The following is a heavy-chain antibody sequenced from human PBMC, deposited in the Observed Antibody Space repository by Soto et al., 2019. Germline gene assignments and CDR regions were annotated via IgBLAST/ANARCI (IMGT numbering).Heavy chain of an antibody. V-gene: IGHV1-69*12. J-gene: IGHJ6*02. CDR3: ARGDATKLVVTTYCAMDV. D-gene: IGHD4-17*01. Sequence: QVQLVQSGAEVKKPGSSVKVSCKASGGSLSNYGISWVRQAPGQGLEWMGAIIPVFGTPNYAQKFQDRVTITADESTTTVYMEVRSLTSEATAVYYCARGDATKLVVTTYCAMDVWGQGPTVTVSS. CDR1: GGSLSNYG. CDR2: IIPVFGTP.